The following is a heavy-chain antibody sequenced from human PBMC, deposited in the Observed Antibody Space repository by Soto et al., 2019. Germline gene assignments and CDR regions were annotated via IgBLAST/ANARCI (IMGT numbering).Heavy chain of an antibody. Sequence: SETLSLTCTVSGGSISSYYWSWIRQPPGKGLEWIGYIYYSGSTNYNPSLKSRVTISVDTSKNQFSLKLSSVTAADTAVYYCARHILYCSGGSCYSNYYYYMDVWGKGTTVTVS. D-gene: IGHD2-15*01. CDR3: ARHILYCSGGSCYSNYYYYMDV. CDR2: IYYSGST. J-gene: IGHJ6*03. V-gene: IGHV4-59*08. CDR1: GGSISSYY.